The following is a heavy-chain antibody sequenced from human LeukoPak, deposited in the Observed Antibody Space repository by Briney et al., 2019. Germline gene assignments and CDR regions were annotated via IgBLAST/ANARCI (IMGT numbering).Heavy chain of an antibody. D-gene: IGHD3-9*01. CDR3: ARGIRYFDWLFAAWFDP. Sequence: SETLSLTCAVYGGSFSGYYWSWIRQPPGKGLEWIGEINHSGSTNYNPSLKSRVTMSVDTSKNQFSLKLSSVTAADTAVYYCARGIRYFDWLFAAWFDPWGQGTLVTVSS. CDR1: GGSFSGYY. J-gene: IGHJ5*02. CDR2: INHSGST. V-gene: IGHV4-34*01.